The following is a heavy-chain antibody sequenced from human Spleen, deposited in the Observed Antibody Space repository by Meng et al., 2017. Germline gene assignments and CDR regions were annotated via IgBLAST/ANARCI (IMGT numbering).Heavy chain of an antibody. CDR2: INSDGSNT. CDR3: ARGSLSTMVVATKPFDP. Sequence: GESLKISCAASRFTFSIYWMHWVRQVPGKGLVWVSHINSDGSNTTYADFVRGRFTISRDNARNILYLQMNNLRAEDTAVYYCARGSLSTMVVATKPFDPWGQGTLVTVSS. CDR1: RFTFSIYW. J-gene: IGHJ5*02. V-gene: IGHV3-74*01. D-gene: IGHD3-22*01.